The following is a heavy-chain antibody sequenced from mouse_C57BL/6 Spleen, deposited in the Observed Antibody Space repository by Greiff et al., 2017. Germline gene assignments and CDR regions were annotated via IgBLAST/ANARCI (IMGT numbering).Heavy chain of an antibody. Sequence: VQLKESGPGLVKPSQSLSLTCSVTGYSITSGYYWNWIRQFPGNKLEWMGYISYDGSNNYNPSLKNRISITRYTSKNQFFLKLNSVTTEDTATYYCAREGYGSSYGYFDVWGTGTTVTVSS. D-gene: IGHD1-1*01. CDR1: GYSITSGYY. J-gene: IGHJ1*03. V-gene: IGHV3-6*01. CDR2: ISYDGSN. CDR3: AREGYGSSYGYFDV.